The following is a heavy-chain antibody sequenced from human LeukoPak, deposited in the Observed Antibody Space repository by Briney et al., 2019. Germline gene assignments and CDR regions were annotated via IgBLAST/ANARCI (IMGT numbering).Heavy chain of an antibody. V-gene: IGHV3-23*01. D-gene: IGHD2-15*01. J-gene: IGHJ4*02. CDR2: FSGSGGNT. Sequence: PGGSLRLSCAASGFTFSSYAMSWVRQAPGKGLEWVSTFSGSGGNTYYADSVKGRFTISRDNSKNTLYLQMNSLRAEDTAVYYCAKDSSQYCSGGSCYSGVDYWGQGTLVTVSS. CDR3: AKDSSQYCSGGSCYSGVDY. CDR1: GFTFSSYA.